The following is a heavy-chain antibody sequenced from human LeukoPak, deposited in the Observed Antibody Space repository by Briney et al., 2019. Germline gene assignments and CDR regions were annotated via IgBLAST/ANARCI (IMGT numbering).Heavy chain of an antibody. Sequence: SQTLSLTCTVSGGSISSGGYYWSWIRQHPGKGLEWIGSIYYSGCTNYNPSLQGRVTISLDTSRNQFSLKLSSVTAADTAVYYCASGDNDPLFDYWGQGTLVTVSS. D-gene: IGHD1-1*01. CDR2: IYYSGCT. J-gene: IGHJ4*02. CDR3: ASGDNDPLFDY. CDR1: GGSISSGGYY. V-gene: IGHV4-31*03.